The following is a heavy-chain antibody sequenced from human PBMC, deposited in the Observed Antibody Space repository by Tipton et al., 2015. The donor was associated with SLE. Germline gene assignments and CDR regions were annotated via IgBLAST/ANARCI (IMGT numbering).Heavy chain of an antibody. J-gene: IGHJ3*01. D-gene: IGHD4-23*01. CDR3: ARDDPYYDRGGNWQEGGAFNV. CDR2: VSSSGRV. CDR1: GFNFRDYA. Sequence: SLRLSCVASGFNFRDYAMHWVRRPPGKGLEWVAGVSSSGRVGYADSVRGRFTISRDNAKESLTLEMNSLRFEDTAIYYCARDDPYYDRGGNWQEGGAFNVWGQGTMVAVSS. V-gene: IGHV3-9*01.